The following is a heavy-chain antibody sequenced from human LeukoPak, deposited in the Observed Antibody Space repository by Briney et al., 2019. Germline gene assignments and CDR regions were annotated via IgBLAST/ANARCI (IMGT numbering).Heavy chain of an antibody. CDR1: GFTFDNFW. V-gene: IGHV3-7*01. CDR3: ARDAGRYFDWLGY. CDR2: INQDGTER. Sequence: PGGSLRLSCAASGFTFDNFWMSWVRQAPGKGLEWVANINQDGTERYYVDSVKGRFTISRDNSKNTLYLQMNSLRAEDTAVYYCARDAGRYFDWLGYWGQGTLVTVSP. D-gene: IGHD3-9*01. J-gene: IGHJ4*02.